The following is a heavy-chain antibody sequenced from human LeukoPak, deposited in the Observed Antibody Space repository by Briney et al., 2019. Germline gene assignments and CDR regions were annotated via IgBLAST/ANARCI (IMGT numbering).Heavy chain of an antibody. Sequence: GGSLRLSCAASGFTFSSYAMHWVRQAPGKGLEWVAVISYDGSNKYYADSVKGRFTISRDNSKNTLYLQMNSLRAEDTAVYYCARGYREYSGYYNWGQGTLVTVSS. CDR3: ARGYREYSGYYN. V-gene: IGHV3-30-3*01. CDR1: GFTFSSYA. J-gene: IGHJ4*02. D-gene: IGHD5-12*01. CDR2: ISYDGSNK.